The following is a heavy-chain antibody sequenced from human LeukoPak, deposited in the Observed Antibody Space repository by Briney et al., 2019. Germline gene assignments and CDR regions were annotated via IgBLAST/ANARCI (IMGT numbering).Heavy chain of an antibody. J-gene: IGHJ4*02. CDR2: IYHSGST. CDR3: ARDEGADRRHPPLY. V-gene: IGHV4-38-2*02. D-gene: IGHD1-1*01. Sequence: SETLSLTCTVSGYSISSGYYWGWIRQPPGKGLEWIGSIYHSGSTYYNPSLKSRVTISVDTSKNQFSLKLSSVTAADTAVYYCARDEGADRRHPPLYWGQGTLVTVSS. CDR1: GYSISSGYY.